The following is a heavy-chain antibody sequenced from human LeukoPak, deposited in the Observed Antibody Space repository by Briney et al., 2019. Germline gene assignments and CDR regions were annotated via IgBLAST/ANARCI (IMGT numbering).Heavy chain of an antibody. Sequence: GGSLRPSCVASGFTFSSYSMNWVRKAPGKGLDWISGINSDSSAIYYADSVKGRFTISRDNAKNSLYLQMNSLRAEDTAVYYCARSYTGYDLWGQGTLVTVSS. CDR3: ARSYTGYDL. CDR2: INSDSSAI. D-gene: IGHD5-12*01. V-gene: IGHV3-48*01. CDR1: GFTFSSYS. J-gene: IGHJ4*02.